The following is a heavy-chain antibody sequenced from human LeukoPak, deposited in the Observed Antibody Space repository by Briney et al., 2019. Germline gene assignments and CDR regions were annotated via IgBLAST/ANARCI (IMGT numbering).Heavy chain of an antibody. CDR3: SRYGFVGADFDY. CDR2: IRSKPYGGTA. J-gene: IGHJ4*02. D-gene: IGHD1-26*01. V-gene: IGHV3-49*04. CDR1: GFTFGNYA. Sequence: PGRSLRLSCTASGFTFGNYAVTWVRQAPGKGLEWVGFIRSKPYGGTAEYAASVQGRFTISRDDYKAIAYLEMNSLETEDTAVYYCSRYGFVGADFDYWGRGTLVTVSS.